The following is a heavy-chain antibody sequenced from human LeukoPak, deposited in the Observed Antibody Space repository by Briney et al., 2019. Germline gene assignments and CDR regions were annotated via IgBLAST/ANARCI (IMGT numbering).Heavy chain of an antibody. CDR1: GGSISSYY. CDR3: ARVGRRGYDKNLNGAFDI. Sequence: PSETLSLTCTVSGGSISSYYWSWIRQPPGKGLEWIGEIYHSGSTNYNPSLKSRVTISVDKSKNQFSLKLSSVTAADTAVYYCARVGRRGYDKNLNGAFDIWGQGTMVTVSS. J-gene: IGHJ3*02. V-gene: IGHV4-59*12. D-gene: IGHD5-12*01. CDR2: IYHSGST.